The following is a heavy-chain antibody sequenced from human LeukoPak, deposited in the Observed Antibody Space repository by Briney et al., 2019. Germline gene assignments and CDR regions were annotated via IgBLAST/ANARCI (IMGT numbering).Heavy chain of an antibody. D-gene: IGHD2-2*02. CDR3: ARESTPHRYTDY. J-gene: IGHJ4*02. Sequence: ASVKVSCKASGYTFTGYYMHWVRQAPGQGLEWMGWINPNSGGTNYAQKFQGRVTMTRDTSISTAYMELSRLRSDDTAVYYCARESTPHRYTDYWGQGTLVTVSS. CDR1: GYTFTGYY. CDR2: INPNSGGT. V-gene: IGHV1-2*02.